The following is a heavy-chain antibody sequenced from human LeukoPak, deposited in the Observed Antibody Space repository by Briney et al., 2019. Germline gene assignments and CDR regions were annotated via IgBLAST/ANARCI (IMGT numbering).Heavy chain of an antibody. CDR3: ARDRNPGSLGY. D-gene: IGHD2/OR15-2a*01. Sequence: GGSLRLSCAASGFTFSSSDMHWVRQPTGKGLEWVSAIGTIGDTYYPGSVKGRFTISRDNSKNTLYLQMNSLRAEDTAVYYCARDRNPGSLGYWGQGTLVTVSS. CDR1: GFTFSSSD. J-gene: IGHJ4*02. CDR2: IGTIGDT. V-gene: IGHV3-13*01.